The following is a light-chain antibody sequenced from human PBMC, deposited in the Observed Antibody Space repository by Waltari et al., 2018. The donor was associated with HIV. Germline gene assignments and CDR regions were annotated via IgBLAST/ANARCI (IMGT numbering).Light chain of an antibody. CDR1: SSDFGNYNL. V-gene: IGLV2-14*02. J-gene: IGLJ3*02. CDR3: SSYTGTGTWV. Sequence: QSALTQPASVSASPGQSIAISCTGISSDFGNYNLVSWFQHHPGKAPRLLIYEVTKRPSTVSDRFSGSKSGNTASLTISGLQAEDEADYYCSSYTGTGTWVFGGGTKVTVL. CDR2: EVT.